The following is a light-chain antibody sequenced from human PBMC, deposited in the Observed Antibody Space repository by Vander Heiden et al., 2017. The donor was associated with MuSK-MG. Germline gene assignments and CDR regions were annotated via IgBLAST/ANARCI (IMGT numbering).Light chain of an antibody. V-gene: IGLV2-23*02. CDR1: SSDGGSYNL. J-gene: IGLJ3*02. Sequence: QSALTPPASVSGSPGQSITISCTGTSSDGGSYNLVSWYQQHPGKAPKLMIYEVSKRPSGVSNRFSGSKSGNTASLTISGLQAEDEADYYCCSYAGSSTFWVFGGGTKLTVL. CDR3: CSYAGSSTFWV. CDR2: EVS.